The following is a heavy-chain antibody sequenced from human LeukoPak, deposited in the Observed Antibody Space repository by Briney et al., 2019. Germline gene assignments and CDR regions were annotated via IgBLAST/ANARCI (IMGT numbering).Heavy chain of an antibody. D-gene: IGHD3-16*01. CDR1: GGSITTTNW. J-gene: IGHJ4*02. CDR3: SREKGAFSPFGY. CDR2: THLKART. Sequence: SGTLSLTCGVSGGSITTTNWRSRVRPPPGQGLEWMGETHLKARTNYNPSLNSLVTLALDTSKNQHPLSLTSVTAADAAEYYCSREKGAFSPFGYWGQGTLVIVPS. V-gene: IGHV4-4*02.